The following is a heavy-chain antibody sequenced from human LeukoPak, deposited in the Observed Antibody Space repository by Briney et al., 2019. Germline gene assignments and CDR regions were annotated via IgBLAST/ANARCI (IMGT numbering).Heavy chain of an antibody. Sequence: PGGSLRLSCAASGFTFSSYAMSWVRQAPGKGLEWVSAISGSGGSTYYADSVKGWFTISRDNSKNTLYLQMNSLKTEDTAVYYCTTDQWVSFDYWGQGTLVTVSS. J-gene: IGHJ4*02. CDR3: TTDQWVSFDY. CDR1: GFTFSSYA. V-gene: IGHV3-23*01. D-gene: IGHD1-26*01. CDR2: ISGSGGST.